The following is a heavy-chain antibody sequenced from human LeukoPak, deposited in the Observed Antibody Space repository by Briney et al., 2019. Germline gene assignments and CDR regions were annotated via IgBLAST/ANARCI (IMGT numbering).Heavy chain of an antibody. CDR1: GGSISSSSYY. D-gene: IGHD3-22*01. Sequence: PSETLSLTCTVSGGSISSSSYYWGWIRQPPGTGLEWIGSIYYSGSTTYNPSLKSRVTISGDTSENQFSLRLSSVTAADTAVYYCARASYSYDISGWVPFDYWGQGTLVTVSS. J-gene: IGHJ4*02. CDR2: IYYSGST. V-gene: IGHV4-39*07. CDR3: ARASYSYDISGWVPFDY.